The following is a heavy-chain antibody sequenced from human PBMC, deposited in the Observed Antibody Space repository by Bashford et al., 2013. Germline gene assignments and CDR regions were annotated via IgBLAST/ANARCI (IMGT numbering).Heavy chain of an antibody. CDR3: ARDLGVTTMGVWVY. CDR2: ISSSSSYI. Sequence: GGPVRLSCAASGFTFSSYGMHWVRQAPGKGLEWVSSISSSSSYIYYADSVKGRFTISRDNAKNSLYLQMNSLRAEDTAVYYCARDLGVTTMGVWVYWGQGTLVTVSS. D-gene: IGHD4-23*01. CDR1: GFTFSSYG. V-gene: IGHV3-21*01. J-gene: IGHJ4*02.